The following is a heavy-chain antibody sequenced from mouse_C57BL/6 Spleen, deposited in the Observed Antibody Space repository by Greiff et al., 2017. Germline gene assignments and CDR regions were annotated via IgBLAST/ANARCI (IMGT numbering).Heavy chain of an antibody. D-gene: IGHD2-4*01. V-gene: IGHV1-69*01. J-gene: IGHJ4*01. Sequence: QVQLQQPGAELVMPGASVKLSCKASGYTFTSYWMPWVQQTPGQGLEWIGEIDPSDSYTNYNQKFKGKSTLTVDKSSSTAYMQLSSLTSEDAAVYYCARSRDYEGYAMDYWGQGTSVTVSS. CDR3: ARSRDYEGYAMDY. CDR2: IDPSDSYT. CDR1: GYTFTSYW.